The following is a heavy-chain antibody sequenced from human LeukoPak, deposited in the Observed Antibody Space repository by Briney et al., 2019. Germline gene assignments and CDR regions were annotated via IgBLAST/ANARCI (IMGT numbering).Heavy chain of an antibody. D-gene: IGHD3-22*01. CDR3: AKTISRITMIVVAPIDY. CDR1: GFTFSSYA. V-gene: IGHV3-23*01. J-gene: IGHJ4*02. Sequence: GGSLRVSCAASGFTFSSYAMSWVRQAPGNGLEWVSAISGSGGSTYYADSVKGRFTISRDNSKNTLYLQMNSLRAEDTAVYYCAKTISRITMIVVAPIDYWGQGTLVTVSS. CDR2: ISGSGGST.